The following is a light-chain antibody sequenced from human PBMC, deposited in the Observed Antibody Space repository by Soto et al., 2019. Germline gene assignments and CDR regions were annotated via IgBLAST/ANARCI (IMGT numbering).Light chain of an antibody. J-gene: IGLJ2*01. CDR1: SSDVGSYNL. CDR3: CSYAGSSGGV. CDR2: EGS. V-gene: IGLV2-23*01. Sequence: QSALTQPASVSGSPGQSITISCTGTSSDVGSYNLVSWYQQHPGKAPKLMIYEGSKRPSGVSNRFSGSKSGNTASLTISGLQAEDEADYYCCSYAGSSGGVFGGGTKLTVL.